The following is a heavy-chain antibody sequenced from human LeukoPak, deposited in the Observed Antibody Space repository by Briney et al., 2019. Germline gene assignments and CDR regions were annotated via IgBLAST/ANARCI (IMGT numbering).Heavy chain of an antibody. CDR2: ITSGSSYI. V-gene: IGHV3-21*01. J-gene: IGHJ6*03. D-gene: IGHD6-19*01. CDR3: ARGQKSVGRVLAGTTTYNYYYYMDV. CDR1: GFTFSSYN. Sequence: SGGSLRLSCAASGFTFSSYNMNWVRQAPGKGLEWVSSITSGSSYIYYADSVSGRFTISRDNAKNSLYMQMNSLRAEATAVYYCARGQKSVGRVLAGTTTYNYYYYMDVWGKGTTVTVSS.